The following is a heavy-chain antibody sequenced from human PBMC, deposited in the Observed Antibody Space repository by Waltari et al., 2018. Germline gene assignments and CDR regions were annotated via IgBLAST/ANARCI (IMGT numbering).Heavy chain of an antibody. D-gene: IGHD1-26*01. CDR3: ARRRGVVGATVVGWFDP. Sequence: QLQLQESGPGLVKPSETLSLTCTVSGGSISSSSYYWGWIRQPPGKGLEWIGSIYYSGSTYYNPALKSRVTISVDTSKNQFSLKLSSVTAADTAVYYCARRRGVVGATVVGWFDPWGQGTLVTVSS. CDR1: GGSISSSSYY. J-gene: IGHJ5*02. V-gene: IGHV4-39*01. CDR2: IYYSGST.